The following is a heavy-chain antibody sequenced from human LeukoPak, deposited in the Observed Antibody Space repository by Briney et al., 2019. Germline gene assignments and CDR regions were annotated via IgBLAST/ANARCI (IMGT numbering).Heavy chain of an antibody. V-gene: IGHV1-2*02. Sequence: ASVKVSCKASGYTFTGYYMHWVRQAPGQGLEWMGWINPNSGGTNYAQKFQGRVTMTRDTSISTAYMELRSLRSDDTAVYYCAQWGGYSGYDWRSADYWGQGTLVTVSS. J-gene: IGHJ4*02. CDR3: AQWGGYSGYDWRSADY. D-gene: IGHD5-12*01. CDR1: GYTFTGYY. CDR2: INPNSGGT.